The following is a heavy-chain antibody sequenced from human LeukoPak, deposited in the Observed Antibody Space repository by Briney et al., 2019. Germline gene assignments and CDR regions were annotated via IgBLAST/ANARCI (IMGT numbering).Heavy chain of an antibody. CDR2: INPNSGGT. J-gene: IGHJ4*02. Sequence: ASVKVSCKASGYTFTGYYMHWVRQAPGQGLVWMGWINPNSGGTNYAQKFQGRVTMTRDTSISTAYMELSRLRSDDTAVYYCARDIGRGYSSGHSVDDCWGQGTLVTVSS. CDR1: GYTFTGYY. V-gene: IGHV1-2*02. D-gene: IGHD6-19*01. CDR3: ARDIGRGYSSGHSVDDC.